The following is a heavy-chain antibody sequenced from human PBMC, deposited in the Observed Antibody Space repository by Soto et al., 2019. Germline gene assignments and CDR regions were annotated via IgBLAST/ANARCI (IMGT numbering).Heavy chain of an antibody. CDR1: SGSISSSNW. J-gene: IGHJ4*02. V-gene: IGHV4-4*02. CDR2: IYHSGST. Sequence: QVQLQESGPGLVKPSGTLSLTCAVSSGSISSSNWWSWVRQPPGKGLEWIGEIYHSGSTNYNPSLKSRVTISVDKSKTQFSLKLSSVTAADTAVYYCASSSPDYSGYDPYYFDYWGQGTLVTVSS. D-gene: IGHD5-12*01. CDR3: ASSSPDYSGYDPYYFDY.